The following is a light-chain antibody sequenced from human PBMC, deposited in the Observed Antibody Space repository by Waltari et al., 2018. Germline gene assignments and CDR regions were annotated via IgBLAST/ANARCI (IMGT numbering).Light chain of an antibody. V-gene: IGLV1-44*01. CDR1: SSNLGNHV. CDR3: ASWDDSLNGHWV. Sequence: QSVLTPPPSASGTPGQRVTISCSGTSSNLGNHVVTWYQQVPGTAPKLLIYRNDLRPSGVPDRFSASKSGTSASLAISGLQSEDEAEYYCASWDDSLNGHWVFGGGTKVTVL. CDR2: RND. J-gene: IGLJ3*02.